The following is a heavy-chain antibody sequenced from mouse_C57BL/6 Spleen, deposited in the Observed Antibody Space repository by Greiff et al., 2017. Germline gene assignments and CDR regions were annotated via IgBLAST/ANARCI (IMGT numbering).Heavy chain of an antibody. V-gene: IGHV1-81*01. J-gene: IGHJ2*01. CDR2: IYPRSGNT. D-gene: IGHD2-1*01. Sequence: QVQLQQSGAELARPGASVKLSCKASGYTFTSYGISWVKQRTGQGLEWIGEIYPRSGNTYYNEKFKGKATLTADKSSSTAYMQLRSLTSDDSAVYFCARSGGNYLYYFDYWGQGTTLTVSS. CDR3: ARSGGNYLYYFDY. CDR1: GYTFTSYG.